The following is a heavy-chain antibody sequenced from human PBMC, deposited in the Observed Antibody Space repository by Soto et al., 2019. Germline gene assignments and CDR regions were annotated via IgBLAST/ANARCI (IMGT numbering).Heavy chain of an antibody. D-gene: IGHD6-6*01. CDR3: AILSN. CDR2: IYSDGTT. Sequence: EVQLVETGGGLIQPGGSMRLSCAASGFTVSSNYMNWVRQAPGKGLEWVSIIYSDGTTSYADSVKGRFTISRDNFKNTLHLQMNSLRAEDTAVYYGAILSNWGQGTLVTVSS. V-gene: IGHV3-53*02. CDR1: GFTVSSNY. J-gene: IGHJ4*02.